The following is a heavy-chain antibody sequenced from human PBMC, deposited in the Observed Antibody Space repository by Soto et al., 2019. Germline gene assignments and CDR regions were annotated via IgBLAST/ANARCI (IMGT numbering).Heavy chain of an antibody. J-gene: IGHJ4*02. V-gene: IGHV1-69*01. CDR3: ALGHLERPFDH. CDR1: GGTFSSYA. D-gene: IGHD1-1*01. Sequence: QVQLVQSGAEVKKPGSAVKVSCKASGGTFSSYAISWVRQAPGPALEWMGGIIPIFGTANYAQKFQGRVTITADESTSTAYMELSSLRSEDTAVYSCALGHLERPFDHWGQGTLVTVSS. CDR2: IIPIFGTA.